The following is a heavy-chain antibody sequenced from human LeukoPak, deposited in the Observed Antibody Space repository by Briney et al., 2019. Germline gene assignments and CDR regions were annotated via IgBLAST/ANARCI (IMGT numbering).Heavy chain of an antibody. D-gene: IGHD6-13*01. J-gene: IGHJ5*02. CDR1: GGTFSSYA. CDR2: IIPIFGTA. CDR3: ARDTRVIAAALSWFDP. V-gene: IGHV1-69*05. Sequence: GASVKVSCKASGGTFSSYAISWVRQAPGQGLEWMGGIIPIFGTANYAQKFQGRVTITTDESTSTAYMELSSLRSEDTAVYYCARDTRVIAAALSWFDPWGQGTLVTVSS.